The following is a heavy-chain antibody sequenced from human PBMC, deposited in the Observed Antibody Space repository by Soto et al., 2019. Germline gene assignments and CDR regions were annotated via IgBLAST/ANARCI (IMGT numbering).Heavy chain of an antibody. D-gene: IGHD3-10*01. CDR1: GASITTYY. Sequence: SETLSLTCSVSGASITTYYWSWIRQPPGKGLEWIGSISYSGGTKYNPSLESRVMISLDTSKNQFSLRLTSVTAADTALYYCARDWDSSGLFDPWGQGALVTVSS. V-gene: IGHV4-59*01. CDR3: ARDWDSSGLFDP. J-gene: IGHJ5*02. CDR2: ISYSGGT.